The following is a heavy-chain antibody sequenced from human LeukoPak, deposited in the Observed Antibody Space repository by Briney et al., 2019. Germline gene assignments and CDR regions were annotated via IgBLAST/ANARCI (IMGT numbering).Heavy chain of an antibody. CDR3: ARDHIGYCCGGSCYA. D-gene: IGHD2-15*01. CDR2: IKQDGSEK. J-gene: IGHJ5*02. V-gene: IGHV3-7*01. CDR1: GFTFSSYW. Sequence: SGGSLRLSCAASGFTFSSYWMSWVRQAPGKGLEWVANIKQDGSEKYYVDSVKGRFTISRDNAKNSLYLQMNSLRAEDTAVYYCARDHIGYCCGGSCYAWGQGTLVTVSS.